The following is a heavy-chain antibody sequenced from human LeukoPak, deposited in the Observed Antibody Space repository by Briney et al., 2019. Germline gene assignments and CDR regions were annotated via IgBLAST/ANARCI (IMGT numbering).Heavy chain of an antibody. V-gene: IGHV4-61*08. J-gene: IGHJ6*03. D-gene: IGHD7-27*01. Sequence: PSETLSLTCTVSGGSISSGDYYWSWIRQPPGKGLEWIGYIYTSGSTNYNPSLKSRVTISVDTSKNQFSLKLSSVTAADTAVYYCARENWGLDYYYYYMDVWGKGTTVTVSS. CDR3: ARENWGLDYYYYYMDV. CDR2: IYTSGST. CDR1: GGSISSGDYY.